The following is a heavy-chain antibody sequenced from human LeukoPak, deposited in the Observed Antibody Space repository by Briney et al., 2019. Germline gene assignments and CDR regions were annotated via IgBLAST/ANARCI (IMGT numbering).Heavy chain of an antibody. CDR2: ISSSSSYI. Sequence: GGSLRLSCAASGFTFSSYSMNWVRQAPGKGLEWASSISSSSSYIYYADSVKGRFTISRDNAKNSLYLQMNSLRAEDTAVYYCARAWDYYDSSGYCYWGQGTLVTVSS. CDR3: ARAWDYYDSSGYCY. V-gene: IGHV3-21*01. CDR1: GFTFSSYS. D-gene: IGHD3-22*01. J-gene: IGHJ4*02.